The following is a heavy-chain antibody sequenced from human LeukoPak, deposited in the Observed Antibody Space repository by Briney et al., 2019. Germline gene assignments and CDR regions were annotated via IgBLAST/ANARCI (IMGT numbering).Heavy chain of an antibody. CDR1: GGSISSYY. Sequence: SETLSLTCTVSGGSISSYYWSWIRQPPGKGLEWSGYIYYSGSTNYNPSLKSRVTISVDTSKNQFSLKLSSVTAADTAVYYCARFSYDFWSGYPEAYYFDYWGQGTLVTVSS. D-gene: IGHD3-3*01. J-gene: IGHJ4*02. CDR3: ARFSYDFWSGYPEAYYFDY. CDR2: IYYSGST. V-gene: IGHV4-59*08.